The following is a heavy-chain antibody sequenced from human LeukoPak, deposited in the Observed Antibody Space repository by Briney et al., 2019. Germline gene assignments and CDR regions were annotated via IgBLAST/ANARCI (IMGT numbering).Heavy chain of an antibody. V-gene: IGHV1-46*01. J-gene: IGHJ4*02. D-gene: IGHD1-26*01. CDR2: INPSGGST. CDR1: GYTFTSYY. Sequence: WASVKVSCKASGYTFTSYYMHWVRQAPGQGLEWMGIINPSGGSTSYAQKFQGRVTMTRDTSTSTVYMELSSLRSEDAAVYYCARVRSGRYHLDYWGQGTLVTVSS. CDR3: ARVRSGRYHLDY.